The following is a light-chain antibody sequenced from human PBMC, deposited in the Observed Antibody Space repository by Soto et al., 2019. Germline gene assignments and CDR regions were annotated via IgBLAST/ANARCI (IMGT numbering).Light chain of an antibody. Sequence: DIQMTQSPSTLSASVGDRVTITCRASQSISSWLAWYQQKPGKAPTILIYKASSLESGVPSRFSGSGSGTEFTLTNSSLQPDDFATYYCQQYNSFPTFGQGTKVEIK. CDR3: QQYNSFPT. CDR2: KAS. V-gene: IGKV1-5*03. J-gene: IGKJ1*01. CDR1: QSISSW.